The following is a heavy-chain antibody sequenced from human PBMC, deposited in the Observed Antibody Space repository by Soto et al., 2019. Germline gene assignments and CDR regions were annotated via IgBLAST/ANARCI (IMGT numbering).Heavy chain of an antibody. D-gene: IGHD4-17*01. CDR3: TTSATVTIDFDY. Sequence: GGSLRLSCAASGFTFSNAWMSWVRQAPGKGLEWVGRIKSKTDGGTTDYAAPVKGRFTISRDDSKNTLYLQMNSLKTEDTAVYYCTTSATVTIDFDYWGQGTLVTVSS. J-gene: IGHJ4*02. V-gene: IGHV3-15*01. CDR1: GFTFSNAW. CDR2: IKSKTDGGTT.